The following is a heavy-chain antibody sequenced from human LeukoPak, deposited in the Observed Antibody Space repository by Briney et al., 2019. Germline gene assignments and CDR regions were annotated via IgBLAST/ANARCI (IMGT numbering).Heavy chain of an antibody. CDR3: ARGDFYRYYFDY. CDR1: GGSIRTYY. V-gene: IGHV4-4*09. J-gene: IGHJ4*02. D-gene: IGHD2/OR15-2a*01. Sequence: PSETLSLTCTVSGGSIRTYYWSWIRQPPGKGLGWIGYIYTSGSTNYNPSLKSRVTMSLDTSENQFSLKLSSVTAADTAVYYCARGDFYRYYFDYWGQGTLVTVSS. CDR2: IYTSGST.